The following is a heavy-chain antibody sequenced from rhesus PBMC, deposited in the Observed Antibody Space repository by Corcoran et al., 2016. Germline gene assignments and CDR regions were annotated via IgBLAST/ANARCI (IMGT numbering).Heavy chain of an antibody. J-gene: IGHJ4*01. CDR3: ARGGGTGTTLWSY. D-gene: IGHD4-23*01. CDR1: GGSFSGYY. V-gene: IGHV4-165*01. CDR2: ISGSSGST. Sequence: QVQLPESGPGLVKPSETLSLTCAVSGGSFSGYYWGWIRQPPGKGLEWIGYISGSSGSTDSNPARKSRGTSATDTSKNQFSLELSSVAAADTAGYYWARGGGTGTTLWSYWGQGVPVTVSS.